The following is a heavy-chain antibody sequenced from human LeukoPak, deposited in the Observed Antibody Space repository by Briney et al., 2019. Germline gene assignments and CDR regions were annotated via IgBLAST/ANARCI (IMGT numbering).Heavy chain of an antibody. CDR2: INHSGST. Sequence: SETLSLTCAVYGGSFSGYYWSWIRQPPGKGLEWIGEINHSGSTNYNPSLKSRVTISVDTSKNRFSLKLSSVTAADTAVYYCAAGYSSSWSSDLDYWGQGTLVTVSS. CDR1: GGSFSGYY. J-gene: IGHJ4*02. CDR3: AAGYSSSWSSDLDY. D-gene: IGHD6-13*01. V-gene: IGHV4-34*01.